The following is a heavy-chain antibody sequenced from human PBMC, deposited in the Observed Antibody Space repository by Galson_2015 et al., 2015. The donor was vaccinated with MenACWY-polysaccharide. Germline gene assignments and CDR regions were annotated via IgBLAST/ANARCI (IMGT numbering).Heavy chain of an antibody. CDR2: IYTSGST. CDR3: ARDPSLKLWSEVVGFYYGMDA. J-gene: IGHJ6*02. CDR1: GGSISSYY. D-gene: IGHD3-10*01. V-gene: IGHV4-4*07. Sequence: ETLSLTCTVSGGSISSYYWSWIRQPAGKGLEWIGRIYTSGSTNYNPSLKSRVTMSVDTSKNQFSLKLSSVTAADTAVYYCARDPSLKLWSEVVGFYYGMDAWGQGTTVTVSS.